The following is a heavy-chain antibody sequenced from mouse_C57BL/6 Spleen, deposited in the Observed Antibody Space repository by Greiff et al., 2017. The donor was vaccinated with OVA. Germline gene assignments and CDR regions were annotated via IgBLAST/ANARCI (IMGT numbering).Heavy chain of an antibody. Sequence: QVQLQQPGAELVKPGASVKLSCKASGYTFTSYWMQWVKQRPGQGLEWIGEIDPSDSYTNYNQKFKGKATLTVDTSSSTAYMQLSSLTSEDSAVYYCARLRLPHFDYWGQGTTLTVSS. V-gene: IGHV1-50*01. CDR2: IDPSDSYT. CDR3: ARLRLPHFDY. D-gene: IGHD5-5*01. J-gene: IGHJ2*01. CDR1: GYTFTSYW.